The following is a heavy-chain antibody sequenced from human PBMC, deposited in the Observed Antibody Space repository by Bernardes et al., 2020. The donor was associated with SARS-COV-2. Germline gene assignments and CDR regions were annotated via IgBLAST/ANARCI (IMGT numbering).Heavy chain of an antibody. D-gene: IGHD3-10*01. CDR3: ARSDSSGLLGFLGAFDI. Sequence: SETLSLTCTVSGGSISSHYWSWIRQPPGKGLEWIGYIYYSGSTNYNPSLKSRVTISVDTSKNQFSLKLGSGTAADTAVYFCARSDSSGLLGFLGAFDIWGKGTLVTVSS. CDR1: GGSISSHY. V-gene: IGHV4-59*11. J-gene: IGHJ3*02. CDR2: IYYSGST.